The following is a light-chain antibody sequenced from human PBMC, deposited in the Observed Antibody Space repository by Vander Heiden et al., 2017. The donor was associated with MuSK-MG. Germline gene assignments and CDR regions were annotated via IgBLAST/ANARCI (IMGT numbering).Light chain of an antibody. CDR3: QQENSYPWT. CDR1: QIISTW. J-gene: IGKJ1*01. Sequence: DIQMTQSPSTLSASVRDRVTITCRASQIISTWLAWYQQKPGKAPKLLIYKASSLESGVPSRFSGSGSGTEFTLTISSLQPDDFATYYCQQENSYPWTFGQGTKVEIK. CDR2: KAS. V-gene: IGKV1-5*03.